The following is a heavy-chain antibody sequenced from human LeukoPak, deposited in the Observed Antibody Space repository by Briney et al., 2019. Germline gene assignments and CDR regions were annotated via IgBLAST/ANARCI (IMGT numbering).Heavy chain of an antibody. V-gene: IGHV3-48*04. Sequence: GGSLRLSCAASGFTFSSYSMNWVRQAPGKGLEWVSYISSSSSTIYYADSVKGRFTISRDNAKNSLYLQMNSLRAEDTAVYYCARVGYSSSWYLGYFDYWGQGTLVTVSS. CDR2: ISSSSSTI. CDR1: GFTFSSYS. D-gene: IGHD6-13*01. J-gene: IGHJ4*02. CDR3: ARVGYSSSWYLGYFDY.